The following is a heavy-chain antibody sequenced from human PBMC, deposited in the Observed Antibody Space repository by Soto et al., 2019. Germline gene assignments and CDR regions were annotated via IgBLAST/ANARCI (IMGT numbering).Heavy chain of an antibody. D-gene: IGHD3-9*01. V-gene: IGHV4-61*01. CDR3: ARVNYDILTGYPDKNWFDP. CDR2: VFFSGST. CDR1: GASVGSGSFY. Sequence: PSETLSLTCTVSGASVGSGSFYWSWIRQPPGKGLEWIGYVFFSGSTNYNPSLKSRVTISVDTSKNQFSLKLSSVTAADTAVYYCARVNYDILTGYPDKNWFDPWGQGTLVTVAS. J-gene: IGHJ5*02.